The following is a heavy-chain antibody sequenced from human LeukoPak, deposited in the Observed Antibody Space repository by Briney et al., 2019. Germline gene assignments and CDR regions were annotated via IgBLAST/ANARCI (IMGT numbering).Heavy chain of an antibody. CDR1: GFTFSSYS. CDR2: ISSSSSTI. V-gene: IGHV3-48*01. CDR3: ARVHSGDDVVDPGPYGMDV. J-gene: IGHJ6*02. D-gene: IGHD4-17*01. Sequence: GGSLRLSCAASGFTFSSYSMNWVRQAPGKGLEWVSYISSSSSTIYYADSVKGRFTISRDNAKNSLYLQMNSLRAEDTAVYYCARVHSGDDVVDPGPYGMDVWAKGPRSPSP.